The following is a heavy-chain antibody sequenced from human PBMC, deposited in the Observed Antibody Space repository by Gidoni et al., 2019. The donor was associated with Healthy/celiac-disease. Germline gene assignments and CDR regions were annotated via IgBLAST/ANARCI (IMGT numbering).Heavy chain of an antibody. D-gene: IGHD1-26*01. J-gene: IGHJ4*02. CDR2: ISSSSSTI. CDR3: ARASIVGATMHDY. V-gene: IGHV3-48*02. CDR1: AVPFSSYG. Sequence: EVQLVESGGGLVQHGGSLRLACEASAVPFSSYGMNWVRQAPGKGLEWVSYISSSSSTIYYADSVKGRFTISRDNAKNSLYLQMNSLRDEDTAVYYCARASIVGATMHDYWGQGTLVTVSS.